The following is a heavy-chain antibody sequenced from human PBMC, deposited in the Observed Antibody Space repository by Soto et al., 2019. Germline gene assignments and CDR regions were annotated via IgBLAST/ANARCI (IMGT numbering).Heavy chain of an antibody. CDR1: GGSISSYY. J-gene: IGHJ6*02. V-gene: IGHV4-59*01. D-gene: IGHD4-17*01. Sequence: SDTLSLTCTVSGGSISSYYWSWIRQPPGKGLEWIGYIYYSGSTNYNPSLKSRVTISVDTSKNQFSLKLSSVTAADTAVYYCARLNTNDYGGNYGVDVWGQGTTVTVSS. CDR3: ARLNTNDYGGNYGVDV. CDR2: IYYSGST.